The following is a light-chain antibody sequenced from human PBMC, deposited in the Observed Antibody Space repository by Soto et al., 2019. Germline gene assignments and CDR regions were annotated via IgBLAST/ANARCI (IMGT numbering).Light chain of an antibody. V-gene: IGKV3-11*01. CDR3: QHRRNWPWT. Sequence: EIVLTQFPATLSLSPGERATLSCRASQSVSSYLGWYQQRPGQAPRLLIYDAFNRATGIPARFSGSGSGTDFTLTISSLEPEDFVVYYCQHRRNWPWTFGQGTKVDIK. J-gene: IGKJ1*01. CDR1: QSVSSY. CDR2: DAF.